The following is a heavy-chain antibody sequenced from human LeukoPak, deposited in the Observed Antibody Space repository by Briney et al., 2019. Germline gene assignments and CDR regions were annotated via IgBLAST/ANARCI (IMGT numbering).Heavy chain of an antibody. CDR2: INPSGCST. CDR1: GYTFTSYY. J-gene: IGHJ4*02. CDR3: ATVIASRGYFDY. D-gene: IGHD6-6*01. V-gene: IGHV1-46*01. Sequence: ASVKVSCKASGYTFTSYYMHWVRQAPGQGLEWMGIINPSGCSTSYAQKFQGRVTMTRNTSTSTVYMELSSLRSEDTAVYYCATVIASRGYFDYWGQGTLVTVSS.